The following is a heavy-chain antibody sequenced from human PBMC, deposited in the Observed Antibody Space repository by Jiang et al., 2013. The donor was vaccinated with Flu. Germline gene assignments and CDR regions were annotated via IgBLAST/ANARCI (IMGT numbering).Heavy chain of an antibody. Sequence: SGFTFSDYSMTWVRQTPGKGLEWVSSVSDSDGTTFYADSVKGRFTISRDNSRNTLYLQMSSLRAEDTAIYYCARDRRHCSGGNCYSDYWGQGTLVTVSS. D-gene: IGHD2-15*01. J-gene: IGHJ4*03. CDR3: ARDRRHCSGGNCYSDY. CDR2: VSDSDGTT. CDR1: GFTFSDYS. V-gene: IGHV3-23*01.